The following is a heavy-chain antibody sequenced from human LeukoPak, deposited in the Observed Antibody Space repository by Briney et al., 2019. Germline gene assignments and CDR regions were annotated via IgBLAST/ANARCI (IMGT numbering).Heavy chain of an antibody. V-gene: IGHV4-59*08. CDR2: IHDSGST. CDR1: GGSISNYY. Sequence: PSETLSLTCTVSGGSISNYYWSWIRQSPEKGLEWIGYIHDSGSTNYNPSLKSRVTISVDTSKNQFSLKLSSVTAADTAVYYCARLDAAAGRYLQFFYWGQGTLVTVSS. CDR3: ARLDAAAGRYLQFFY. D-gene: IGHD5-24*01. J-gene: IGHJ4*02.